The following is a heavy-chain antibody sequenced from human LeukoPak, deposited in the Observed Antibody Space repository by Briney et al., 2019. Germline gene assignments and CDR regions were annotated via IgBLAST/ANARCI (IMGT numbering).Heavy chain of an antibody. D-gene: IGHD6-19*01. CDR2: IYPGDSDT. V-gene: IGHV5-51*01. CDR1: GYSFTSYW. CDR3: ARPGLAVAGYYYMDV. J-gene: IGHJ6*03. Sequence: GESLKISCKGSGYSFTSYWIGWVRQMPGKGLEWMRIIYPGDSDTRYSPSFQGQVTISADKSISTAYLQWSSLKASDTAMYYCARPGLAVAGYYYMDVWGKGTTVTVSS.